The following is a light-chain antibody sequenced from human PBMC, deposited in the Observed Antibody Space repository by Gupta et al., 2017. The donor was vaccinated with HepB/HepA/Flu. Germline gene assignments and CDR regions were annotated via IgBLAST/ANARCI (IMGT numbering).Light chain of an antibody. V-gene: IGKV2-28*01. J-gene: IGKJ1*01. Sequence: DVVITQSPFSLPVTPGEPASISCRSSQSLLSSNRYNYLYWYLQKPGLCPHLLISLVSNRVSGLRDRFRRSGSATDFTLKMRSVAAEDVGIYFYMRSQQIPRTFVQGTKVEIK. CDR2: LVS. CDR3: MRSQQIPRT. CDR1: QSLLSSNRYNY.